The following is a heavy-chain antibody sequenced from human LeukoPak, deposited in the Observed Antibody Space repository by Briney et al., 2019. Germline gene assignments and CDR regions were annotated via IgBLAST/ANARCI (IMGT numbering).Heavy chain of an antibody. CDR3: ARDPRISTVLTPFDY. J-gene: IGHJ4*02. D-gene: IGHD4-17*01. Sequence: GGSLRLSCAGSGFNLNSYWTDWVSHAPGKGREWVAGIKTDCSITTSAASVRRPFPISRANDKNTLYLQLNSLRAEDTAVYYCARDPRISTVLTPFDYWGQGTLVTVSS. V-gene: IGHV3-74*01. CDR1: GFNLNSYW. CDR2: IKTDCSIT.